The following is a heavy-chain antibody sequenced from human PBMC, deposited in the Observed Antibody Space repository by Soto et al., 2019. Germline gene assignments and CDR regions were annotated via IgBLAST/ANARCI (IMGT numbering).Heavy chain of an antibody. D-gene: IGHD2-2*01. Sequence: PGGSLRLSCAASGFTFSSYWMSWVRQAPGKGLEWVSMISEGGTHKYYVDSVKGRFTISRDNSGNTLFLEMYSLRAEDTAVYYCARYIPGVRYYGMDVWGQGTTVTVSS. V-gene: IGHV3-7*03. CDR1: GFTFSSYW. J-gene: IGHJ6*02. CDR3: ARYIPGVRYYGMDV. CDR2: ISEGGTHK.